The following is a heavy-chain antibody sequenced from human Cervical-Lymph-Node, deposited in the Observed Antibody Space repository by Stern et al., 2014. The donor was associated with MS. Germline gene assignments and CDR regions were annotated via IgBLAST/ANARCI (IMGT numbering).Heavy chain of an antibody. V-gene: IGHV1-69*01. CDR1: GGTFSSYA. Sequence: VQLVESGAEVKKPGSSGKVSCKASGGTFSSYAISWVLQAPGQGLEWMGGIIPIFGTANYAQKFQGRVTSTADESTSTAYMELSSLRSEDPAVYYCARRFYSAASRFDPWGQGTLVTVSS. CDR2: IIPIFGTA. D-gene: IGHD2-15*01. CDR3: ARRFYSAASRFDP. J-gene: IGHJ5*02.